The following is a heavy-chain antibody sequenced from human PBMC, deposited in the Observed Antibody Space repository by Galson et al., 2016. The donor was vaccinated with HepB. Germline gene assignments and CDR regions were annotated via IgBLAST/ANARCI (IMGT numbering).Heavy chain of an antibody. J-gene: IGHJ4*02. CDR3: AKLEGNNVAY. CDR1: GFIFSNYG. Sequence: SLRLSCAASGFIFSNYGMSWVRQAPGKGLEWVSAISGGGGSTYYADSVEGRFTISRDNSKNTLYLQMNSLRVEDTALYYCAKLEGNNVAYWGQGTMVTVSS. V-gene: IGHV3-23*01. D-gene: IGHD1/OR15-1a*01. CDR2: ISGGGGST.